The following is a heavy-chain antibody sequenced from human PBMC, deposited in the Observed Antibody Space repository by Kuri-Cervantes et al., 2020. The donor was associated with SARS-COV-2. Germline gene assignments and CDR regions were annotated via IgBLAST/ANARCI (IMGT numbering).Heavy chain of an antibody. CDR1: GDSISSGGSY. CDR2: IKSSGNT. J-gene: IGHJ4*02. Sequence: SETLSLTCVVPGDSISSGGSYWGWIRQAPGKGLEWIGTIKSSGNTYYNPSLKSRVSISVDTSADQLSLKLSSVTAADTAVYYCATLSGDWDGYNFDAGDHWGQGTLVTVSS. D-gene: IGHD5-24*01. CDR3: ATLSGDWDGYNFDAGDH. V-gene: IGHV4-39*01.